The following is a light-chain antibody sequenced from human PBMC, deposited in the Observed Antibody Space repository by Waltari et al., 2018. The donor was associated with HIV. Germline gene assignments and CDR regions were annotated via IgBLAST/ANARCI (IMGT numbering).Light chain of an antibody. V-gene: IGKV4-1*01. Sequence: DIVMTQSPDSLAVSLVERATINCKSSQSVLYSSNIENYLAWYQKKPGQPPRLRIYWASTRESGVPDRFSGSGSGTDFTLTISSLQAEDVAIYYCQQYLSAPFTFGQGSKLEIK. CDR3: QQYLSAPFT. J-gene: IGKJ2*01. CDR2: WAS. CDR1: QSVLYSSNIENY.